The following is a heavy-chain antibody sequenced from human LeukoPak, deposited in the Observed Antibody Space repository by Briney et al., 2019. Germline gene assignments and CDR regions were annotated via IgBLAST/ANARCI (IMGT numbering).Heavy chain of an antibody. CDR3: ARSARLMKGVVEVTALDD. D-gene: IGHD3-3*01. CDR2: LSSSGSAF. V-gene: IGHV3-48*03. CDR1: GFTFRSYE. J-gene: IGHJ4*02. Sequence: GGSLTLSCEDSGFTFRSYEMNWVRQAPGKGLEWVAYLSSSGSAFSYAGSVKGRFTIARDNAKNSVYLEMNSLRADDTAVYYCARSARLMKGVVEVTALDDWGQGTLVTVSS.